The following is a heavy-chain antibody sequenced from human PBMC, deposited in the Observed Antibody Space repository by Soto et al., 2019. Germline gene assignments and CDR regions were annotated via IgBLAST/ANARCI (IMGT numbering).Heavy chain of an antibody. D-gene: IGHD3-9*01. CDR1: GFTFSSYG. J-gene: IGHJ4*02. V-gene: IGHV3-33*01. CDR2: IWYDGSNK. CDR3: AISQATGYYSSPFHY. Sequence: QVQLVESGGGVVQPGRSLRLSCAASGFTFSSYGMHWVRQAPGKGLEWVAVIWYDGSNKYYADSVKGRFTISRDNSKNTLYLQMNSRRADDTAVYYCAISQATGYYSSPFHYWGQGTLVTVSS.